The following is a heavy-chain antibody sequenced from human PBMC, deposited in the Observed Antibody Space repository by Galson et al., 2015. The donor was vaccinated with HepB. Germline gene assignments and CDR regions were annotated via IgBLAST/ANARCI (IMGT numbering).Heavy chain of an antibody. CDR3: ARDPTVTTPGYYYFYMDV. Sequence: SLRLSCAASGFTFSNYGMHWVRQAPGKGLEWVAVISYDQENKYYADSLKGRFTISRDNSKNTLYLQMNSLRAEDTAVYYCARDPTVTTPGYYYFYMDVWGKGATVTVSS. CDR1: GFTFSNYG. D-gene: IGHD4-11*01. J-gene: IGHJ6*03. V-gene: IGHV3-30*03. CDR2: ISYDQENK.